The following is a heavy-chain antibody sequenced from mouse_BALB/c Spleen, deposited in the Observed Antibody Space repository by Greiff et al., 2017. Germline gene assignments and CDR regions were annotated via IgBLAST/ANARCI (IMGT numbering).Heavy chain of an antibody. CDR3: ARALYYRYDGYAMDY. CDR1: GFSLTGYG. D-gene: IGHD2-14*01. J-gene: IGHJ4*01. V-gene: IGHV2-6-7*01. Sequence: VQLVESGPGLVAPSQSLSITCTVSGFSLTGYGVNWVRQPPGKGLEWLGMIWGDGSTDYNSALKSRLSISKDNSKSQVFLKMNSLQTDDTARYYCARALYYRYDGYAMDYWGQGTSVTVSS. CDR2: IWGDGST.